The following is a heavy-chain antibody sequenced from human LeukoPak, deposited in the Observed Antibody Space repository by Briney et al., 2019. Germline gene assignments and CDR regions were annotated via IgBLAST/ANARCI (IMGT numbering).Heavy chain of an antibody. CDR2: IYYSGST. CDR3: ARSKDILTGYCFDY. Sequence: SQTLSLTCTVSGGSISSGSYYWTWIRQPPGKGLEWIGYIYYSGSTNYNPSLKSRVTISVDTSKNQFSLKLSSVTAADTAVYYCARSKDILTGYCFDYWGQGTLVTVSS. CDR1: GGSISSGSYY. V-gene: IGHV4-61*01. J-gene: IGHJ4*02. D-gene: IGHD3-9*01.